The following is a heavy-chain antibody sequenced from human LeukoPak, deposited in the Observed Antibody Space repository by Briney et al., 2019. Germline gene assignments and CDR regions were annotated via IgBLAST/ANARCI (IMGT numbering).Heavy chain of an antibody. CDR2: INHSGST. J-gene: IGHJ3*02. CDR1: GGSISSYY. D-gene: IGHD3-9*01. Sequence: SETLSLTCTVSGGSISSYYWSWIRQPAGEGLEWIGEINHSGSTNYNPSLKSRVTISMDTSKNQFSLKLSSVTAADTAFYYCARRGSIFEDSEWRTAFDIWGQGTMVIVSS. CDR3: ARRGSIFEDSEWRTAFDI. V-gene: IGHV4-34*01.